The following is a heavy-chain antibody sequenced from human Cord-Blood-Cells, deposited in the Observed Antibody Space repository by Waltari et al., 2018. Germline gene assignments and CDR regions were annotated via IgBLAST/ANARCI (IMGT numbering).Heavy chain of an antibody. Sequence: EVQLLESGGGLVQPGGSLRLSCAASGFTFSSYAMSWVRQAPGKGLEWVSAISGSGGSTYYADSVKGRFTISRDNSKNTLYLQMNSLRAEDTAVYYCAKDEESPYYDFWSGYYELNYKDVWGKGTTVTVSS. CDR2: ISGSGGST. V-gene: IGHV3-23*01. D-gene: IGHD3-3*01. J-gene: IGHJ6*03. CDR1: GFTFSSYA. CDR3: AKDEESPYYDFWSGYYELNYKDV.